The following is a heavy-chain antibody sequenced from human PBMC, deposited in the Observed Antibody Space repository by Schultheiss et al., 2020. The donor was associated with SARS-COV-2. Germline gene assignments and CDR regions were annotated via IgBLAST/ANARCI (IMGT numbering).Heavy chain of an antibody. J-gene: IGHJ5*02. CDR1: GFTFSSYA. Sequence: GGSLRLSCAASGFTFSSYAMSWVRQAPGKGLEWVSAISGSGGSTYYADSVKGRFTISRDNSKNTLYLQMNSLRAEDTAVYYCAREPSYGDLSQDRFDPWGQGTLVTVSS. CDR3: AREPSYGDLSQDRFDP. D-gene: IGHD4-17*01. CDR2: ISGSGGST. V-gene: IGHV3-23*01.